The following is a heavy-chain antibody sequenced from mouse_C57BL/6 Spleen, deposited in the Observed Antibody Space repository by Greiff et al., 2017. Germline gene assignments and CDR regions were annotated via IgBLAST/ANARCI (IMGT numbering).Heavy chain of an antibody. CDR2: ISSGSSTI. D-gene: IGHD1-1*01. Sequence: EVKVVESGGGLVKPGGSLKLSCAASGFTFSDYGMHWVRQAPEKGLAWVAYISSGSSTIYYADTVKGRFTISRDNAKNTLFLQMTSLRSEDTAMYYCARPHYYGSSSYYFDYWGQGTTLTVSS. V-gene: IGHV5-17*01. CDR1: GFTFSDYG. J-gene: IGHJ2*01. CDR3: ARPHYYGSSSYYFDY.